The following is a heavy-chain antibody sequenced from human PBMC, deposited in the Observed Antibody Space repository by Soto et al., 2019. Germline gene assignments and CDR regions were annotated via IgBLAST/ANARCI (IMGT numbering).Heavy chain of an antibody. J-gene: IGHJ4*02. V-gene: IGHV4-34*01. CDR3: ARGWGRIFDY. D-gene: IGHD7-27*01. Sequence: QVQLQQWGAGLLKPSETLSLTCAVYGGSFSGYYWNWIRQPPGKGLEWIGEINHSGSTNYNPSLKSRVTISVDPSKNQFSLKLSSVTAADTAVYYCARGWGRIFDYWGQGPLVTVSS. CDR2: INHSGST. CDR1: GGSFSGYY.